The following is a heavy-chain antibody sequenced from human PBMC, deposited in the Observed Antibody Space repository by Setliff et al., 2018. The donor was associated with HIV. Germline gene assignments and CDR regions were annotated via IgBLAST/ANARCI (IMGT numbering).Heavy chain of an antibody. V-gene: IGHV1-2*06. CDR1: GYTFTGYY. CDR3: ASKVYCTNGVCLDAFDI. CDR2: IIPSSGGT. D-gene: IGHD2-8*01. Sequence: ASVKVSCKASGYTFTGYYIHWVRQAPGQGLEWMGRIIPSSGGTNYARKFQGRVTMTRDTSISTAYMELSRLRSDDTAVYYCASKVYCTNGVCLDAFDIWGQGTMVTVSS. J-gene: IGHJ3*02.